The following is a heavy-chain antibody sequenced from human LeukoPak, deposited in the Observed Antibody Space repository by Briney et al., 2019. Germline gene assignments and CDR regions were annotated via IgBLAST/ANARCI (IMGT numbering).Heavy chain of an antibody. CDR1: GFTFSSYG. D-gene: IGHD3-16*01. J-gene: IGHJ4*02. CDR3: TRGYVGIDY. Sequence: GGSLRLSCAASGFTFSSYGMHWVRQAPGKGLEWVAVISYDGSNKYYADSVKGRFTISRDNSKNTLYLQMNSLRAEDTAVYYCTRGYVGIDYWGQGTLVTVSS. V-gene: IGHV3-30*03. CDR2: ISYDGSNK.